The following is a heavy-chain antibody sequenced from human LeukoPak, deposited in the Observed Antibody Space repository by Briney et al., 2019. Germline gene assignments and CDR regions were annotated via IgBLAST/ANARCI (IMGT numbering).Heavy chain of an antibody. D-gene: IGHD6-13*01. V-gene: IGHV1-69*13. CDR2: IIPIFGTA. J-gene: IGHJ4*02. Sequence: GASVKVSCKGSGGTFSSYAISWVRQAPGQGLEWMGGIIPIFGTANYAQKFQGRITITADESTSTAYMELSSLRSEDTAVYYCRALGSAAAQYYFDYWGQGTLVTVSS. CDR3: RALGSAAAQYYFDY. CDR1: GGTFSSYA.